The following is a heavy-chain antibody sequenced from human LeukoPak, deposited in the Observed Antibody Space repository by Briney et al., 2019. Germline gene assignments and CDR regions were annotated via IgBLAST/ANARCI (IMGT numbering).Heavy chain of an antibody. CDR3: AKEGSVCTDGICRYFDD. CDR1: GLTFHDSA. CDR2: ISWSSEYT. D-gene: IGHD2-8*01. V-gene: IGHV3-9*01. J-gene: IGHJ4*02. Sequence: GGSLRLSCAASGLTFHDSAMHWVRQVPGKGLEWVSSISWSSEYTFYADSVKGRFTVSRDNAKKSQYLQMNGLRPEDTAFYYCAKEGSVCTDGICRYFDDWGQGILVTVSS.